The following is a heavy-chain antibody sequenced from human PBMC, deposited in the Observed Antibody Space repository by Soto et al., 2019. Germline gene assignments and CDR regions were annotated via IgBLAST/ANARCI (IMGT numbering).Heavy chain of an antibody. V-gene: IGHV4-59*08. J-gene: IGHJ4*02. CDR3: ARQGYYDILTGYPLGFDY. CDR2: IYYSGST. D-gene: IGHD3-9*01. CDR1: GGSISSYY. Sequence: SETLSLTCTVSGGSISSYYWSWIRQPPGKGLEWIGYIYYSGSTNYNPSLKSRVTISVDTSKNQFSLKLSSVTAADTAVYYCARQGYYDILTGYPLGFDYWGQGTLVTVSS.